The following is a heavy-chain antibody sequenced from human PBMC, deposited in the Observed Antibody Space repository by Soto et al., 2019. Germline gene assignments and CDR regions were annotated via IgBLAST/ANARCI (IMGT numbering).Heavy chain of an antibody. Sequence: QVQLVESGGGLVKPGGSLRLSCAASGFTFSDYYMSWIRQAPGKGLEWVSYISSSSSYTNYADSVKGRFTISRDNAKNSLYLQMNSLRAEDTAVYYCARRANSGYDFDYWGQGTLVTVSS. CDR2: ISSSSSYT. CDR3: ARRANSGYDFDY. J-gene: IGHJ4*02. V-gene: IGHV3-11*06. D-gene: IGHD3-22*01. CDR1: GFTFSDYY.